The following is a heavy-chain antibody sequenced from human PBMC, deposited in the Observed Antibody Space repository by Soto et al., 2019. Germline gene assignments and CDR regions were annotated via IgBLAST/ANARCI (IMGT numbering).Heavy chain of an antibody. D-gene: IGHD6-13*01. CDR2: IYPGDSDT. Sequence: CKGSGYNFASYWIGWVRQMPGKGLEWMGIIYPGDSDTRYSPSFQGQVTISADKSISTAYLQWSSLKASDTAMYYCARTSAAGKYYYGMDVWGQGTTVTVSS. CDR3: ARTSAAGKYYYGMDV. J-gene: IGHJ6*02. CDR1: GYNFASYW. V-gene: IGHV5-51*01.